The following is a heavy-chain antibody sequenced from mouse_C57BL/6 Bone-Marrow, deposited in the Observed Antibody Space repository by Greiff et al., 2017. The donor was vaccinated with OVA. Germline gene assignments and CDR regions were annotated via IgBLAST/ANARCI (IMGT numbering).Heavy chain of an antibody. D-gene: IGHD1-1*01. CDR3: AKADYGTPFAY. CDR2: IWRGGST. CDR1: GFSLTSYG. Sequence: VQRVESGPGLVQPSQSLSITCTVSGFSLTSYGVHWVRQSPGKGLEWLGVIWRGGSTDYNAAFMSRLSITTDNSKCQVFFKMNSLQADDTAIYYCAKADYGTPFAYWGQGTLVTVSA. V-gene: IGHV2-5*01. J-gene: IGHJ3*01.